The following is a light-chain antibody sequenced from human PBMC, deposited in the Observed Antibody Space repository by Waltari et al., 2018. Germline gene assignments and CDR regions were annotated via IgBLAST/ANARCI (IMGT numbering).Light chain of an antibody. V-gene: IGLV3-1*01. CDR3: QALGTAAWV. Sequence: SYELTQPPSVSVSPGQKASITCSGDILGNKYASWYQQKPGQSPLLVVYQDTKRPSGIPERFSGSKSGNAATLTISGTQAMDEADYYCQALGTAAWVFGGGTKLTVL. CDR1: ILGNKY. CDR2: QDT. J-gene: IGLJ3*02.